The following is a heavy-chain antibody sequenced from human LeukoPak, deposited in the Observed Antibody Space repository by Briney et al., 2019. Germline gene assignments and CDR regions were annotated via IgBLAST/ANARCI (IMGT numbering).Heavy chain of an antibody. J-gene: IGHJ4*02. D-gene: IGHD6-19*01. CDR3: ARDGIAVAGSFGY. CDR1: GYTFTSYD. Sequence: ASVKVSCKASGYTFTSYDINWVRQATGQGLEWMGWMNPNSGNTGYAQKFQGRVTITRNTSISTAYMELSSLRSEDTAVYYCARDGIAVAGSFGYWGQGTLVTVPS. V-gene: IGHV1-8*03. CDR2: MNPNSGNT.